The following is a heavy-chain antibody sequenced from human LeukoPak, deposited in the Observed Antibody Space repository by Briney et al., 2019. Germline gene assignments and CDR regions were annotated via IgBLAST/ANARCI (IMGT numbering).Heavy chain of an antibody. D-gene: IGHD3-10*01. Sequence: QTGGSLRLSCSASGFTFSSHAMHWVRQAPGRGLEYVSVISSKGGSTCYADSVRGRFTISRDNSKNTLYLQMSSLRAEDTAVYYCVKGGSGSYQWDLGYWGQGTLVTVSS. J-gene: IGHJ4*02. CDR1: GFTFSSHA. V-gene: IGHV3-64D*09. CDR3: VKGGSGSYQWDLGY. CDR2: ISSKGGST.